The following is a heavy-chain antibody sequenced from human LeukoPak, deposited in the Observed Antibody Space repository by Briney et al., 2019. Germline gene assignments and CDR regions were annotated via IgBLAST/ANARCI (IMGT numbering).Heavy chain of an antibody. CDR3: AKTTTGYSSGRYPGWPVDC. J-gene: IGHJ4*02. D-gene: IGHD6-19*01. CDR2: ISYDGSIK. V-gene: IGHV3-30*18. Sequence: GGSLRLSCAVSGFTLSRYAMHWVRQAPGKGPEWVAVISYDGSIKYYADSVKGRFTISRDNSKNTVYLQMNSLSTEDTAVYYCAKTTTGYSSGRYPGWPVDCWGQGTLVTVSS. CDR1: GFTLSRYA.